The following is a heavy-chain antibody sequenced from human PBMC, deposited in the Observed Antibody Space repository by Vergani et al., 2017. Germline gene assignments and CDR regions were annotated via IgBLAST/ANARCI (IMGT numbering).Heavy chain of an antibody. CDR1: GASIRSSNYY. CDR3: ARHSTVEWLVKLGWIDP. CDR2: IDYSGRT. Sequence: QLQLQESGPGLVKPSATLSLPCSVSGASIRSSNYYWGWIRQPPEKGLEWIASIDYSGRTYYNPSLKSRVTISVDTSKNQFSLKLSSVTAADTAVYFCARHSTVEWLVKLGWIDPWGQGILVTVSS. D-gene: IGHD6-19*01. V-gene: IGHV4-39*01. J-gene: IGHJ5*02.